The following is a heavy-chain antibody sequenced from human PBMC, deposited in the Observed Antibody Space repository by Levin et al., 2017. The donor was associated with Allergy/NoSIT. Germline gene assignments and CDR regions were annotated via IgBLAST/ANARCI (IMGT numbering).Heavy chain of an antibody. V-gene: IGHV3-23*01. J-gene: IGHJ3*02. D-gene: IGHD2-21*02. CDR1: GFTFSSYA. CDR2: ISGSGGST. CDR3: AKEQDRYCGGDCQGAFDI. Sequence: GESLKISCAASGFTFSSYAMSWVRQAPGKGLEWVSAISGSGGSTYYADSVKGRFTISRDNSKNTLYLQMNSLRAEDTAVYYCAKEQDRYCGGDCQGAFDIWGQGTMVTVSS.